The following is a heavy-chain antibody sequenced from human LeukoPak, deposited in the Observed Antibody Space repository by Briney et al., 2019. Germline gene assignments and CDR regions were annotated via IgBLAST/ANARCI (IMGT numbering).Heavy chain of an antibody. CDR3: SRALWFGETFPAY. D-gene: IGHD3-10*01. CDR1: GCTFSSYA. V-gene: IGHV1-69*06. CDR2: IIPIFDKS. J-gene: IGHJ4*02. Sequence: SVKVSRQASGCTFSSYAYSWVRQAPGQGLEWVGGIIPIFDKSNYVQKFQGRVTIHADRSTSTAYMDLNSQSAEATDGYFCSRALWFGETFPAYWGQGTLVTVSS.